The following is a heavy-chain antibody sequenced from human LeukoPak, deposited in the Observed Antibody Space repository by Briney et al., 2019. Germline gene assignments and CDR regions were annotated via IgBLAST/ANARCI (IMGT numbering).Heavy chain of an antibody. J-gene: IGHJ4*02. CDR1: GFTFSNYG. Sequence: GGSLRLSCAASGFTFSNYGMHWVRRAPGKGLEWVALISFDGSQKYYADSVKGRFTISRDNSKSTVYLQMNSLRAEDTAVYYCAKDIRQLVHSFDYWGQGTLVTVSS. V-gene: IGHV3-30*02. CDR2: ISFDGSQK. D-gene: IGHD6-6*01. CDR3: AKDIRQLVHSFDY.